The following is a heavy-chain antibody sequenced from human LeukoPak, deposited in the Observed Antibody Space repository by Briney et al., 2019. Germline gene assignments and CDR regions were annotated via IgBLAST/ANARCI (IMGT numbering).Heavy chain of an antibody. D-gene: IGHD1-26*01. Sequence: PGRSLRLSCAASGFTFSSYAMHWVRQAPGKGLEWVAVISYDGSIKYYADSVKGRFTISRDNSKNTLYLKMNSLRAEDTAVYYCARERGSSYFDYWGQGTLVTVSS. V-gene: IGHV3-30*04. CDR2: ISYDGSIK. CDR3: ARERGSSYFDY. CDR1: GFTFSSYA. J-gene: IGHJ4*02.